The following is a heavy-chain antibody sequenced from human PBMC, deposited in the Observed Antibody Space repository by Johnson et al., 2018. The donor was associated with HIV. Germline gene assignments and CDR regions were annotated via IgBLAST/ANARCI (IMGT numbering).Heavy chain of an antibody. V-gene: IGHV3-30*04. CDR3: AKVRGDFWSGSGI. CDR1: GFTFSSYA. D-gene: IGHD3-3*01. J-gene: IGHJ3*02. Sequence: QVQLVESGGALVKPGGSLRLSCVASGFTFSSYAMHWVRQAPGKGLEWVAVISYDGSNKYYADSVKGRFTISRDNSKNTLYLQMNSLRAEDTAVYYCAKVRGDFWSGSGIWGQGTMVTVSS. CDR2: ISYDGSNK.